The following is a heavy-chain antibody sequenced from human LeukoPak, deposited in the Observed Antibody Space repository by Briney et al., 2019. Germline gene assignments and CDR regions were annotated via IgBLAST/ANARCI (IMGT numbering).Heavy chain of an antibody. V-gene: IGHV3-21*01. CDR2: ISSSSSYI. Sequence: GGSLRLSCAASGFTFSSYWMSWVRKAPGKGLEWVSSISSSSSYIYYADSAKGRFTISRDNAKNSLYLQMNSLRAEDTAVYYCARDKLEWFDPWGQGTLVTVSS. CDR1: GFTFSSYW. J-gene: IGHJ5*02. D-gene: IGHD3-3*01. CDR3: ARDKLEWFDP.